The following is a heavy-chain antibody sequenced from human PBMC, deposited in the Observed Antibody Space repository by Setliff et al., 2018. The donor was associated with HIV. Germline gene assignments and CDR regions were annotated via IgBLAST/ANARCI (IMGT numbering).Heavy chain of an antibody. CDR3: ATNSDTSGYPPPPFDY. V-gene: IGHV4-39*01. CDR1: GDSISSSSYY. CDR2: ISYSGGT. J-gene: IGHJ4*02. Sequence: PSETLSLTCTVSGDSISSSSYYWGWIRQPPGKGLEWIGSISYSGGTYYNPSLKSRVTISVDTSKNQFSLKLSSVTAADTAVYYCATNSDTSGYPPPPFDYWGQGTLVNVSS. D-gene: IGHD3-22*01.